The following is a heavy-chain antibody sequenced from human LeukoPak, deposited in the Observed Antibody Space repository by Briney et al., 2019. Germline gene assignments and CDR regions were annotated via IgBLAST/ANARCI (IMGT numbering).Heavy chain of an antibody. D-gene: IGHD5-18*01. CDR2: IYYSGST. V-gene: IGHV4-38-2*01. CDR3: ARADTSMRPNWYFNL. Sequence: SIYYSGSTYYNPSLKSRVTISVDTSQSQFSLKLSSVTAADTAVYYCARADTSMRPNWYFNLWGRGTLVTVSS. J-gene: IGHJ2*01.